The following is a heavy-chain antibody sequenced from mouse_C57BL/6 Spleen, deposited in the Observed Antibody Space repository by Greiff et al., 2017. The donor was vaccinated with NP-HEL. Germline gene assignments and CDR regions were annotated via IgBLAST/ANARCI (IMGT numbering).Heavy chain of an antibody. CDR2: IDPANGNT. J-gene: IGHJ3*01. CDR1: GFNIKNTY. V-gene: IGHV14-3*01. Sequence: VQLQQPVAELVRPGASVKLSCTASGFNIKNTYMHWVKQRPEQGLEWIGRIDPANGNTKYAPKFQGKATITADTSSNTAYLQLISLTSDDTAVYYCARGDYYSISGAYWGQGTLVTVSA. D-gene: IGHD2-5*01. CDR3: ARGDYYSISGAY.